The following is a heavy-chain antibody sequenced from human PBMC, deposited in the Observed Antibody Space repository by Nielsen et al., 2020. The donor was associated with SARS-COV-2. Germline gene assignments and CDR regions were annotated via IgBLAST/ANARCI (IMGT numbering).Heavy chain of an antibody. Sequence: WVRQAPGQRLEWMGRINPNSGGTNYAQKFQGRVTMTRDTSISTAYMELSRLRSDDTAVYYCARDPRRITMVRGVIPPDYWGQGTLVTVSS. CDR2: INPNSGGT. J-gene: IGHJ4*02. CDR3: ARDPRRITMVRGVIPPDY. V-gene: IGHV1-2*06. D-gene: IGHD3-10*01.